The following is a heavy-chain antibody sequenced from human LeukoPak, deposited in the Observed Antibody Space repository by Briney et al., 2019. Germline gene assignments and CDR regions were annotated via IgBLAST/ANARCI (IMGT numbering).Heavy chain of an antibody. V-gene: IGHV3-48*04. CDR1: GFTFSSYA. CDR3: ARGPEEIVGATGSCDY. CDR2: ISSSSSTI. Sequence: GGSLRLSCAASGFTFSSYAMNWVRQAPGKGLEWVSYISSSSSTIYYADSVKGRFTISRDNAKNSLYLQMNSLRAEDTAVYYCARGPEEIVGATGSCDYWGQGTLVTVSS. J-gene: IGHJ4*02. D-gene: IGHD1-26*01.